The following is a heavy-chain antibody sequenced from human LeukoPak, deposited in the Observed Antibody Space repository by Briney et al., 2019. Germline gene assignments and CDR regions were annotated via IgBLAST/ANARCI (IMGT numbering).Heavy chain of an antibody. V-gene: IGHV7-4-1*02. D-gene: IGHD6-19*01. CDR2: INTNTGNP. CDR1: GYTFTSYA. Sequence: GASVKVSCKASGYTFTSYAMNWVREAPGQGLEWMGWINTNTGNPTYAQRFTGRFVFSLDTSVSTAYLQISSLKAEDTAVYYCARVRAVAGTIWYFDLWGRGTLVTVSS. J-gene: IGHJ2*01. CDR3: ARVRAVAGTIWYFDL.